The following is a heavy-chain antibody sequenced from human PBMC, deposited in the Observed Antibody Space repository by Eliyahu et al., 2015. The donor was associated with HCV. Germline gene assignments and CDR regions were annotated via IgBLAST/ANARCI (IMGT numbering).Heavy chain of an antibody. CDR1: GFTFDXYA. Sequence: EVQLVESGGGLVQPGRSLXLSCAASGFTFDXYAXXWVRQAPGKGLEWVSGISWNSGSIGYADSVKGRFTISRDNAKNSLYLQMNSLRAEDTALYYCAKDMFRSAAPYYYYYYGMDVWGQGTTVTVSS. D-gene: IGHD3-10*01. CDR3: AKDMFRSAAPYYYYYYGMDV. V-gene: IGHV3-9*01. CDR2: ISWNSGSI. J-gene: IGHJ6*02.